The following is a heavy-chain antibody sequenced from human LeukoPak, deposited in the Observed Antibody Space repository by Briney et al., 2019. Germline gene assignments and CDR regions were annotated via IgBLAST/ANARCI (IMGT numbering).Heavy chain of an antibody. Sequence: SVKVSCKASGGTFSSYAISWVRQAPGQGLEWMGGIIPIFGTANYAQKFQGRVTITADESTSTAYMELSSLRSEDTAVYYCARDQWLQSYDYMDVWGKGTTVTISS. D-gene: IGHD5-24*01. V-gene: IGHV1-69*13. CDR2: IIPIFGTA. J-gene: IGHJ6*03. CDR3: ARDQWLQSYDYMDV. CDR1: GGTFSSYA.